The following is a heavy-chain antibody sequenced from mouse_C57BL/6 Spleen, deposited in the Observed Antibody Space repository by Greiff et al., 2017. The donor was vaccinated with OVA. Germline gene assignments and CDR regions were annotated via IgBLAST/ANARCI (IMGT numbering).Heavy chain of an antibody. CDR2: IWTGGGT. Sequence: VMLVESGPGLVAPSQSLSITCTVSGFSLTSYAISWVRQPPGKGLEWLGVIWTGGGTNYNSALKSRLSISKDNSKSQVFLKMNSLQTDDTARYYCARNPYDYDGGYYAMDYWGQGTSVTVSS. D-gene: IGHD2-4*01. CDR3: ARNPYDYDGGYYAMDY. J-gene: IGHJ4*01. CDR1: GFSLTSYA. V-gene: IGHV2-9-1*01.